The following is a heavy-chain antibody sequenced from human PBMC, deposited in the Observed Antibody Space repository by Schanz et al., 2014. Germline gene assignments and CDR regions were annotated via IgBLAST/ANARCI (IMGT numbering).Heavy chain of an antibody. J-gene: IGHJ4*02. CDR3: ARAGQDYSDSSGYATYYFGN. Sequence: QVQLVQSGAEVKKPGSSVKVSCKASGGTFSNYNIYWVRQAPGQGLEWLGRIIPVLDRRHAAEKFQDRVTFTADKSTSTAYMELSNLRSEDTAVYYCARAGQDYSDSSGYATYYFGNWGQGTLVTVSS. CDR1: GGTFSNYN. D-gene: IGHD3-22*01. CDR2: IIPVLDRR. V-gene: IGHV1-69*04.